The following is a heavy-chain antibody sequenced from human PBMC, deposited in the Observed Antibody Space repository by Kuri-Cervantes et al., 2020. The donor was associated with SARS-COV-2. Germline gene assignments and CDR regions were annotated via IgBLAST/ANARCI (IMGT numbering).Heavy chain of an antibody. D-gene: IGHD3-10*01. CDR2: IYPGDSDT. CDR1: GYSFSNLW. V-gene: IGHV5-51*01. CDR3: AIPRRDYGSGSRYGGFDY. Sequence: GGSLRLSCKGSGYSFSNLWIAWVRQMPGKGLEWMGIIYPGDSDTRYSPSFQGQVTISADKSISTAYLQWASLKASDTAMYYCAIPRRDYGSGSRYGGFDYWGQGTLVTVSS. J-gene: IGHJ4*02.